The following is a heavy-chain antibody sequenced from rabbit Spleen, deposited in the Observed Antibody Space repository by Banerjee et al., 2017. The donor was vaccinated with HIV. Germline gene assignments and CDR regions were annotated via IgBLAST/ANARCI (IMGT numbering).Heavy chain of an antibody. V-gene: IGHV1S40*01. J-gene: IGHJ4*01. D-gene: IGHD4-2*01. Sequence: QSLEESGGGLVQPEGSLALTCKASGFSFSSSDYICWVRQAPGKGLEWISCIAGSSSGFTYSATWVKGRFTISKTSSTTVTLQMTSLTAADTATYFCARDSAGREDFNLWGPGTLVTVS. CDR1: GFSFSSSDY. CDR2: IAGSSSGFT. CDR3: ARDSAGREDFNL.